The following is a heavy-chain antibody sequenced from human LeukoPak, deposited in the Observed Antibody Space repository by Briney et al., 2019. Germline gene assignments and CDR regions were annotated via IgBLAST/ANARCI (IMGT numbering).Heavy chain of an antibody. CDR3: AGIPLSTTMVDY. Sequence: GGSLRLSCAASGFTFSSYSMNWVRQAPGKGLEWVSYISSGSSTIHYADPVKGRFTISRDNAKSSLFLQMNSLRAEDTAVYYCAGIPLSTTMVDYWGQGALVTVSS. D-gene: IGHD5-18*01. V-gene: IGHV3-48*01. CDR1: GFTFSSYS. J-gene: IGHJ4*02. CDR2: ISSGSSTI.